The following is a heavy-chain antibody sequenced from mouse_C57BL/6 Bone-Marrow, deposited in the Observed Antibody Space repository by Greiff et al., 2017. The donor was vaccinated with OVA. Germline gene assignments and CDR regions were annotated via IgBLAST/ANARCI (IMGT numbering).Heavy chain of an antibody. CDR3: AGYVGERDY. J-gene: IGHJ2*01. V-gene: IGHV1-69*01. CDR1: GYTFTSYW. Sequence: VQLQQSGAELVMPGASVKLSCKASGYTFTSYWMHWVKQRPGQGLEWIGEIDPSDSYTNYNQKFKGKSTLTVDKSSSTAYMQLSSLTSEDSAVYYCAGYVGERDYWGQGTTLTVSS. CDR2: IDPSDSYT. D-gene: IGHD2-14*01.